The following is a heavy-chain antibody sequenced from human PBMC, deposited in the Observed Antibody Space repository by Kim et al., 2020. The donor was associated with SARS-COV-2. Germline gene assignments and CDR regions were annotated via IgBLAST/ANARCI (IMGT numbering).Heavy chain of an antibody. CDR3: VSLSTGYAWHKFDY. CDR1: GFTFSSYW. J-gene: IGHJ4*02. D-gene: IGHD1-1*01. Sequence: GGSLRLSCVASGFTFSSYWMHWVRQAPGKGLVWVSRVNSDGSSTSYADSVKGRFTISRDNARNTLYLQMNSLRAEDTAVYYCVSLSTGYAWHKFDYWGQG. V-gene: IGHV3-74*01. CDR2: VNSDGSST.